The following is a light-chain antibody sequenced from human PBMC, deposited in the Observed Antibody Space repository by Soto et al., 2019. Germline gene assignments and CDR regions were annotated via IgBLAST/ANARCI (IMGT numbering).Light chain of an antibody. CDR3: QQYGNSPLT. V-gene: IGKV3-20*01. J-gene: IGKJ4*01. CDR1: QSVSSN. CDR2: GAS. Sequence: VMTQSPDTLSVSPGERAALSFRASQSVSSNLAWYQQKPGQAPRLLIYGASSRATGIPDKFSGSGSGTDFTLTISRLEPEDFAVYYCQQYGNSPLTFGGGTKVDIK.